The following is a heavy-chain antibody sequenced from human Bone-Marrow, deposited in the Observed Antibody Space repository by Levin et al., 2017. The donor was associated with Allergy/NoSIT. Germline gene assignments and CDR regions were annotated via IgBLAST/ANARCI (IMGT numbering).Heavy chain of an antibody. CDR2: TWIDGSET. CDR1: EFRFSSHG. CDR3: ARAPLGSSGWIDL. D-gene: IGHD6-19*01. J-gene: IGHJ4*02. Sequence: HPGGSLRLSCAASEFRFSSHGMHWVRQAPGKGLEWVAVTWIDGSETHYADPVEGRFIISRDNSKNTLFLQMNLLRVEDTAFYFCARAPLGSSGWIDLWGQGTLVAVSS. V-gene: IGHV3-33*01.